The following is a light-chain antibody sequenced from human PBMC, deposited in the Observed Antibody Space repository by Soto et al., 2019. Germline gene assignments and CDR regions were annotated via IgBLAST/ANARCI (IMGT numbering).Light chain of an antibody. J-gene: IGLJ1*01. CDR3: CSYAGSYTYV. CDR1: SSDVGAYNY. Sequence: QSALTQPPSASGSPGQSVTISCTGTSSDVGAYNYVSWYQQHPGKAPKLMIYEVTKRPSGVPDRFSGSKSGKTASLTISGLQAEDEAEYYCCSYAGSYTYVFGTETKLTVL. CDR2: EVT. V-gene: IGLV2-8*01.